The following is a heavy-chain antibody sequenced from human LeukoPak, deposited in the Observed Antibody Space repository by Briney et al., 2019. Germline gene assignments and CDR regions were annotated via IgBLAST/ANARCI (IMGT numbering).Heavy chain of an antibody. J-gene: IGHJ4*02. CDR1: GFTFSSYT. CDR2: IGTSSTTI. D-gene: IGHD3-3*01. V-gene: IGHV3-48*04. CDR3: ARSDSHYFDY. Sequence: GGSLRLSCAASGFTFSSYTMNWVRQPPGKGLEWVSNIGTSSTTIYYADSVKGRFTISRDNAKNSLYLQMNSLRAEDTAVYYCARSDSHYFDYWGQGTLVTVSS.